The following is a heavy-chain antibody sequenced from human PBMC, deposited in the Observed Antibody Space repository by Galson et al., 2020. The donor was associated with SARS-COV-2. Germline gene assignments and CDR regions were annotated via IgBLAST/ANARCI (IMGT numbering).Heavy chain of an antibody. J-gene: IGHJ4*02. V-gene: IGHV3-21*01. CDR1: GFTFSSYS. CDR2: ISSSSSYI. CDR3: AREVSSYGWDYFDY. D-gene: IGHD5-18*01. Sequence: GESLKISCAASGFTFSSYSMNWVRQAPGKGLEWVSSISSSSSYIYYADSVKGRFTISRDNAKNSLYLQMNSLRAEDTAVYYCAREVSSYGWDYFDYWGQGTLVTVYS.